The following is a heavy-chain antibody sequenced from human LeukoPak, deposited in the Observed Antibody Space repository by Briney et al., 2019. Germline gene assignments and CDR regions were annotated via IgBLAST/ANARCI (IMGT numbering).Heavy chain of an antibody. J-gene: IGHJ4*02. V-gene: IGHV3-23*01. CDR1: GFTFSSYA. CDR2: ISGSGGST. Sequence: GGSLRLSCAASGFTFSSYAMSWVRQAPGKGLECVSAISGSGGSTYYADSVKGRFTISRDNSKNTLYLQMNSLRAEDTAVYYCAKTYDFWSGSYYYFDYWGQGTLVTVSS. CDR3: AKTYDFWSGSYYYFDY. D-gene: IGHD3-3*01.